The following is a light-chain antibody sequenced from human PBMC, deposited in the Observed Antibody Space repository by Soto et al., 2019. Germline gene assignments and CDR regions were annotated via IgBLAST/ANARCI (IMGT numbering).Light chain of an antibody. V-gene: IGKV3-20*01. CDR1: QIVYSDY. Sequence: EIVLTQSPGTLSLSPGEGATLSCRASQIVYSDYLVWYQHKAGQAPRLLIYEASNRATGVPDRFSGSGSGTDFTLTISRLEPEDFAVYYCQQFATSPRTVGQGTRLEIK. CDR2: EAS. CDR3: QQFATSPRT. J-gene: IGKJ2*01.